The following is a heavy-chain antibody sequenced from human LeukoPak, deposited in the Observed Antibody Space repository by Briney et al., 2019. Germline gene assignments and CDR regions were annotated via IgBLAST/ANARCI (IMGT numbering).Heavy chain of an antibody. CDR2: ITTSDGNT. D-gene: IGHD7-27*01. CDR1: GLKFSDAW. CDR3: AKDGGLWVSAHWGDS. V-gene: IGHV3-23*01. Sequence: PGGSLRLSCVVSGLKFSDAWVTWVRQAPGKGLEWVSTITTSDGNTYYADSVKGRFTVSRDNSKNTLYLQMSSLRAEDTAVYYCAKDGGLWVSAHWGDSWGRGTLVTVSS. J-gene: IGHJ4*02.